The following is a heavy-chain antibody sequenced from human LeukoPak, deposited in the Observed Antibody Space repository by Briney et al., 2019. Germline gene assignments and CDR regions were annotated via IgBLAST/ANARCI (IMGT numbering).Heavy chain of an antibody. CDR2: IYHSGST. CDR3: ASGGYYGLGNDFRFDP. CDR1: GGSISSYY. D-gene: IGHD3-10*01. J-gene: IGHJ5*02. V-gene: IGHV4-59*01. Sequence: SETLSLTCTVSGGSISSYYWSWIRQPPGKGLEWIGYIYHSGSTNYKPSLKSRVTISVDTSKNQFSLKPSSVTAADTAVYYCASGGYYGLGNDFRFDPWGQGTLVTVSS.